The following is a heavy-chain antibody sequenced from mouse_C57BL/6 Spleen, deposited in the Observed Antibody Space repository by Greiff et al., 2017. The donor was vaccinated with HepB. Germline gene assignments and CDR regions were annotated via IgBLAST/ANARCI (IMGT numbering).Heavy chain of an antibody. CDR1: GYTFTSYW. CDR2: IDPSDSYT. V-gene: IGHV1-69*01. CDR3: ARRAFYYDYGWGYFDV. D-gene: IGHD2-4*01. J-gene: IGHJ1*03. Sequence: VQLQQSGAELVMPGASVKLSCKASGYTFTSYWMHWVKQRPGQGLEWIGEIDPSDSYTNYNQKFKGKSTLTVDKSSSTAYMQLSSLTSEDSAVYYCARRAFYYDYGWGYFDVWGTGTTVTVSS.